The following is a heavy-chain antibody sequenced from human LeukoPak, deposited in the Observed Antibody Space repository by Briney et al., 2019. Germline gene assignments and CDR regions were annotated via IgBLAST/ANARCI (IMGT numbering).Heavy chain of an antibody. V-gene: IGHV4-4*02. CDR1: GGSISSSNW. Sequence: GTLSLTCAVSGGSISSSNWGSWVRQPPGKGLEWIGEIYHSGSTNYNPSLKSRVTISVDKSKNQFSLKLSSVTAADTAVYYCARALYGSGSYDRDYWGQGTLVTVSS. D-gene: IGHD3-10*01. CDR2: IYHSGST. J-gene: IGHJ4*02. CDR3: ARALYGSGSYDRDY.